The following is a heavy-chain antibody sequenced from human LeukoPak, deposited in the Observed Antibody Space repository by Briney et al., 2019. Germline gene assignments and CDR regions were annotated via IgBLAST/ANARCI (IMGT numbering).Heavy chain of an antibody. J-gene: IGHJ4*02. CDR1: GGSISSSSYY. CDR3: ARHAELLYYYDSSGYYDY. CDR2: IYYSGST. Sequence: SETLSLTCTVSGGSISSSSYYWGWIRQPPGKGLEWIGSIYYSGSTYYNPSLKSRVTISVDTSKNQFSLKLSSVTAADTAVYYCARHAELLYYYDSSGYYDYWGQGTLVTVSS. V-gene: IGHV4-39*01. D-gene: IGHD3-22*01.